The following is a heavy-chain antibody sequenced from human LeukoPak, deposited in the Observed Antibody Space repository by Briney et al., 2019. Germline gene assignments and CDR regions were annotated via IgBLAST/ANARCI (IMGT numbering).Heavy chain of an antibody. CDR1: GYSFTDYW. CDR2: IYPGDSDT. Sequence: AESLQISCKGSGYSFTDYWIVWVRQMPGKGLEWMGAIYPGDSDTRYSPSLDGQVTISADKSVSTTYLQWSSLQASDTAMYYCAIPSSVYGGTSEDYWGEGTLVCVCS. D-gene: IGHD4-23*01. J-gene: IGHJ4*02. CDR3: AIPSSVYGGTSEDY. V-gene: IGHV5-51*01.